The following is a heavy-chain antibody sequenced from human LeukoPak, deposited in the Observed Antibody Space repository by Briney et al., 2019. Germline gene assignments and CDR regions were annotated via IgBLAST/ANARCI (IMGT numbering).Heavy chain of an antibody. D-gene: IGHD3-10*01. CDR2: IWHDGSHK. CDR1: GFSFNTYA. V-gene: IGHV3-33*01. CDR3: AREIGSGSYPDF. Sequence: GGSLRLSCAASGFSFNTYAMHWVRQAPGQSLEWVALIWHDGSHKFYSNSVRSQFTISRDNYKNTVSLQMNNLRPEDTAVYYCAREIGSGSYPDFWGQGTLVTVSS. J-gene: IGHJ4*02.